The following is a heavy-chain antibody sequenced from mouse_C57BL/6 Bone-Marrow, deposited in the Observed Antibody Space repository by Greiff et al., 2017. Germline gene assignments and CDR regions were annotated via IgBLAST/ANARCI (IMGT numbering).Heavy chain of an antibody. V-gene: IGHV1-74*01. J-gene: IGHJ4*01. D-gene: IGHD2-2*01. CDR1: GYTFTSYW. Sequence: QVQLQQPGAELVKPGASVKVSCKASGYTFTSYWMHWVKQRPGQGLEWIGRIHPSDSDTNYNQKFKGKATLTVDKSSSTAYMQLMSLTSEDSAVYYCAIGVLWLHYYAMDYWGQGTSVTVSS. CDR3: AIGVLWLHYYAMDY. CDR2: IHPSDSDT.